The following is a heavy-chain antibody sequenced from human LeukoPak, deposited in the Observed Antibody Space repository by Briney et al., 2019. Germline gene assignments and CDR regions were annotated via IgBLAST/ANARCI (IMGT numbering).Heavy chain of an antibody. Sequence: ASVKVSWKASGYTFTDYYMHWVRQAPGQGLEWMGWINSNSGGTNYAQKFQGRVTMTRDTSISTAYMELSSLRSDDTAVYYCARVLVPAGGGVVDYWGQGTLVTVSS. CDR3: ARVLVPAGGGVVDY. J-gene: IGHJ4*02. CDR1: GYTFTDYY. V-gene: IGHV1-2*02. CDR2: INSNSGGT. D-gene: IGHD3-16*01.